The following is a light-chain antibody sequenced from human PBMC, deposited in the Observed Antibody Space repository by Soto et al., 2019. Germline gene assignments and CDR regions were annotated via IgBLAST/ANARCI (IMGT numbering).Light chain of an antibody. CDR2: DAS. V-gene: IGKV3-11*01. J-gene: IGKJ4*01. CDR1: QSVGSS. Sequence: EIVLTQSPDTLSLSPGERATLSCRASQSVGSSLAWFQQKPGQAPRLLIYDASNRATGIPARFSGSGSGTDFTLTISSLEPEDFAVYYCQQRGSWPQLTFGGGTKVEI. CDR3: QQRGSWPQLT.